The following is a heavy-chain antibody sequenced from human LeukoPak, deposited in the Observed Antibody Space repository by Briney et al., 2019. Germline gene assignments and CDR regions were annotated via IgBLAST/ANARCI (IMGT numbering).Heavy chain of an antibody. CDR2: ISSSSSYI. CDR3: ASGRKEQYYDFWSGQENWFGQ. D-gene: IGHD3-3*01. CDR1: GYTFSIHG. V-gene: IGHV3-21*01. Sequence: PGGSLRLSCAASGYTFSIHGRTWVRQAPGKGLEWVSSISSSSSYIYYADSVKGRFTISRDNAKNLLYLQMNSLRAEDTAVYYCASGRKEQYYDFWSGQENWFGQWGQGTLVTVSS. J-gene: IGHJ5*02.